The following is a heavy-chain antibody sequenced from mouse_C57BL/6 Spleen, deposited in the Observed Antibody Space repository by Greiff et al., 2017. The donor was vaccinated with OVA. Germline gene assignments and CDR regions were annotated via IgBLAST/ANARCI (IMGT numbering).Heavy chain of an antibody. D-gene: IGHD2-3*01. V-gene: IGHV7-3*01. J-gene: IGHJ2*01. CDR2: IRNKANSYTT. Sequence: EVKLQESGGGLVQPGGSLSLSCAASGFTFPYYYMSWVRQPPGKGLEWVGFIRNKANSYTTEYSVSVKVRFTISRANSQSILYLQMNALRAEDSATYDCARSRYDGYFFDYWGQGTTLTVAS. CDR3: ARSRYDGYFFDY. CDR1: GFTFPYYY.